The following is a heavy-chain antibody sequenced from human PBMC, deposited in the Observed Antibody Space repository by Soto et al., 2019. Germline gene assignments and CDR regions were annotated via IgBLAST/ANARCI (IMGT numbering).Heavy chain of an antibody. CDR1: GYIFTGYY. CDR2: INPNSGDT. V-gene: IGHV1-2*04. CDR3: ATSRISIAVAGETEYYFDY. D-gene: IGHD6-19*01. J-gene: IGHJ4*02. Sequence: QVQLLQSGAELKKPGAPVKVSCKASGYIFTGYYMHWVRQAPGQGLEWMGWINPNSGDTNYTQKFQGWVTMTRDTSISTAYMELSRLRSDDTAVYYCATSRISIAVAGETEYYFDYWGQGTLVTVSS.